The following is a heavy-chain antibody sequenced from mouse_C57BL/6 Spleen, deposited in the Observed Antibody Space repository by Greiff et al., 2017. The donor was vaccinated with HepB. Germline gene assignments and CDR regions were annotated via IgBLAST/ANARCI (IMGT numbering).Heavy chain of an antibody. V-gene: IGHV5-17*01. Sequence: EVKLVESGGGLVKPGGSLKLSCAASGFTFSDYGMHWVRQAPEKGLEWVAYISSGSSTIYYADTVKGRFTISRDNAKNTLFLQMTSLRSEDTAMYYCAREGWDVTMDYWGQGTSVTVSS. CDR1: GFTFSDYG. CDR2: ISSGSSTI. D-gene: IGHD3-3*01. CDR3: AREGWDVTMDY. J-gene: IGHJ4*01.